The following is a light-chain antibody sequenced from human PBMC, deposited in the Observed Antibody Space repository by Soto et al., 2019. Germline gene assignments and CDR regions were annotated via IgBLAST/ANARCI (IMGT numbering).Light chain of an antibody. Sequence: DIQMTLSPSSLSASVGDRITITCRATQAIGTDLGWYQQKPGKAPKRLIYAASNLESGVPSRFSGAGSGTEFTLTISSLQPEDFATYYCLQHNTYPLSFGGGTKVEVK. J-gene: IGKJ4*01. CDR3: LQHNTYPLS. CDR1: QAIGTD. CDR2: AAS. V-gene: IGKV1-17*01.